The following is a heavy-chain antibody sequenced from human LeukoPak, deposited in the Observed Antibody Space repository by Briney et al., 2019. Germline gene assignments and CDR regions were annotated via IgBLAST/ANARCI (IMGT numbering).Heavy chain of an antibody. J-gene: IGHJ4*02. CDR1: GFTFSNYA. CDR2: FSASGGST. Sequence: GGSLTLSCAASGFTFSNYAMSWVRQPPGKGLEWVSAFSASGGSTFYAASVKGRFTISRDNSKYTLYLQMDSLRAEDTAVYYCAKVRNPYYVDNSGYAFGYWGQGTLVTVSS. CDR3: AKVRNPYYVDNSGYAFGY. D-gene: IGHD3-22*01. V-gene: IGHV3-23*01.